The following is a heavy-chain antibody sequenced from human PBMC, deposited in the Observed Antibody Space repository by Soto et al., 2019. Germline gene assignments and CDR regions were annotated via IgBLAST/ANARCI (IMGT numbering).Heavy chain of an antibody. CDR3: AREDYDILNGSYALDV. CDR2: VSTNGAT. V-gene: IGHV4-4*07. CDR1: DDFISSYY. D-gene: IGHD3-9*01. Sequence: PSETLSLTCTVSDDFISSYYWNWIRQPAGKGLEWIGRVSTNGATNYNPSLESRVTMSVGTSKNQFSLKLTSVTAADTAVYFCAREDYDILNGSYALDVWGQGTTVTVSS. J-gene: IGHJ6*02.